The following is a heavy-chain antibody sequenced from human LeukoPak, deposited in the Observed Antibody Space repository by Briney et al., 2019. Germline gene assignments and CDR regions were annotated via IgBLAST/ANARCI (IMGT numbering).Heavy chain of an antibody. D-gene: IGHD2-2*01. V-gene: IGHV4-39*01. Sequence: SETLSLTCTVSGGSISSSSYYWGWIRQPPGKGLEWIGSIYYSGSTYYNPSLKSRITKSVDTSKNEFSLKLSSVTAADTAVYYCARHPLTYCSSTSCYGWGQGTLVTVSS. CDR1: GGSISSSSYY. CDR3: ARHPLTYCSSTSCYG. CDR2: IYYSGST. J-gene: IGHJ4*02.